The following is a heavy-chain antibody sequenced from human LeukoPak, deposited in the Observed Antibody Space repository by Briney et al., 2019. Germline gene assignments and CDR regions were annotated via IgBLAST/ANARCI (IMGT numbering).Heavy chain of an antibody. CDR3: ARDSPHLIVPAAMPDEKGEGGGFDY. D-gene: IGHD2-2*01. Sequence: ASVKVSCKASGYTFTSYGISWVRQAPGQGLEWMGWISAYNGNTNYAQKLQGRVTMTTDTSTSTAYMELRSLRSDDTAVYYCARDSPHLIVPAAMPDEKGEGGGFDYWRQGTLVTVSS. V-gene: IGHV1-18*01. J-gene: IGHJ4*02. CDR2: ISAYNGNT. CDR1: GYTFTSYG.